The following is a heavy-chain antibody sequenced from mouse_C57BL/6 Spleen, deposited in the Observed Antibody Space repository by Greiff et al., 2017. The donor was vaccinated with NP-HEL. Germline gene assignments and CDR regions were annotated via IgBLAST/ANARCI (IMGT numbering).Heavy chain of an antibody. Sequence: QVQLQQPGAELVMPGASVKLSCKASGYTFTSYWMHWVKQRPGQGLEWIGEIDPSDSYTNYNQKFKGKSTLTVDKSSSTAYMQLSSLTYEDSAVYYCARSYYSNGGFAYWGQGTLVTVSA. CDR2: IDPSDSYT. CDR1: GYTFTSYW. CDR3: ARSYYSNGGFAY. D-gene: IGHD2-5*01. J-gene: IGHJ3*01. V-gene: IGHV1-69*01.